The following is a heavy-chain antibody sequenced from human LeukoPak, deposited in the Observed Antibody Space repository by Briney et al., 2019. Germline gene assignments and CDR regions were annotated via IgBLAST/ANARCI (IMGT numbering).Heavy chain of an antibody. CDR3: ARDRIGKYSIDY. J-gene: IGHJ4*02. CDR2: IPDNGRRT. D-gene: IGHD2-15*01. Sequence: GGSLRLSCAASGFTFGNFGLNWVRQAPGKGLEWVAFIPDNGRRTYYLESVEGLFTISRDDSKNTLYLQMNSLRVEDTAVYYCARDRIGKYSIDYWGQGTLVTVSS. V-gene: IGHV3-30*02. CDR1: GFTFGNFG.